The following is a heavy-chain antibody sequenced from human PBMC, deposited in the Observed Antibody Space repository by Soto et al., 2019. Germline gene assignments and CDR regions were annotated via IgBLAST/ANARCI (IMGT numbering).Heavy chain of an antibody. D-gene: IGHD4-4*01. V-gene: IGHV3-21*01. Sequence: EVQLVESGGGLVKPGGSLRLSCAASGFPFSTFTMSWVRQAPGRGLEWVSSLSWSSDYIYYADSVKGRFTISRDNAKNSLYLRMNSLRVEDTAVYYCARVGNSKDNWFDPWGQGTLVTVSS. CDR3: ARVGNSKDNWFDP. CDR2: LSWSSDYI. CDR1: GFPFSTFT. J-gene: IGHJ5*02.